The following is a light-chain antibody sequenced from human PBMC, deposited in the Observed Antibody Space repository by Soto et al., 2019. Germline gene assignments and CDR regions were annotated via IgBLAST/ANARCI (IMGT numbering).Light chain of an antibody. CDR1: RSDVGDYNY. CDR2: EVS. V-gene: IGLV2-14*01. Sequence: QAVVTQPASVSGSPGQSITISCTGTRSDVGDYNYVCWYQQHPGKAPKLIIYEVSSRPSGVSNRFSGSKSGNTASLTISGLQAEDEADYYCSSYSTSTTLVVFGGWTKVTVL. J-gene: IGLJ2*01. CDR3: SSYSTSTTLVV.